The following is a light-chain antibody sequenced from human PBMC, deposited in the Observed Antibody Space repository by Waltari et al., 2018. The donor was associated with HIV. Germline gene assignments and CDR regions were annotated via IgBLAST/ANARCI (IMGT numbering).Light chain of an antibody. CDR2: GAS. Sequence: ELVLTQSPGTLPLSPGERATLPCRASQRVNANFFAWYQQRPGQAPRLLIYGASTRARGIPDRFSGSGSGTDFTLTISRLEPEDFAVYYCHQYGNSPSTFGQGTTLDIK. CDR1: QRVNANF. V-gene: IGKV3-20*01. J-gene: IGKJ2*01. CDR3: HQYGNSPST.